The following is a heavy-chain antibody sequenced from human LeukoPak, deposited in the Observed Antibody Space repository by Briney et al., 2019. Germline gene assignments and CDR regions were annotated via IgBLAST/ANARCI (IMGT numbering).Heavy chain of an antibody. D-gene: IGHD3-22*01. V-gene: IGHV3-74*01. CDR2: INSDGSST. Sequence: PGGSLRLSCAASGFTFSSYWMHWVRQAPGKGLVWVSRINSDGSSTSYADSVKGRLTISRDNAKNTLYLQMNSLRAEDTAVYYCARDGYYYDSSGYYRYFDYWGQGTLVTVSS. J-gene: IGHJ4*02. CDR3: ARDGYYYDSSGYYRYFDY. CDR1: GFTFSSYW.